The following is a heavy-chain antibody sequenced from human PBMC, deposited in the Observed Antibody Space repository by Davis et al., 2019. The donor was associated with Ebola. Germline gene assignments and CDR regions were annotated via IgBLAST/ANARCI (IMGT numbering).Heavy chain of an antibody. D-gene: IGHD2-2*02. Sequence: SVKVSCKASGGTFSSYAISWVRQAPGQGLEWMGGIIPIFGTANYAQKFQGRVTITADASTSTAYMELSSLRSEDTTVYYCARGDIVVVPAAIQDGDYSFAGAFDIWGQGTMVTVSS. J-gene: IGHJ3*02. CDR2: IIPIFGTA. CDR3: ARGDIVVVPAAIQDGDYSFAGAFDI. CDR1: GGTFSSYA. V-gene: IGHV1-69*13.